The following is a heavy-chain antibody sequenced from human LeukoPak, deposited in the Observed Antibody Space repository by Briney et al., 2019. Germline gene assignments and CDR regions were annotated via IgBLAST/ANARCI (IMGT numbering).Heavy chain of an antibody. CDR2: ISNSGSII. V-gene: IGHV3-11*04. Sequence: GASLRLSCAASGFSFGDYYMNWMRQYPGKGLDWVSYISNSGSIIYYADSVKGRFTIPRDNAKNSLYLQMNSLRAEDTAVYYCARQIVGGFDIWGQGTMVTVSS. CDR1: GFSFGDYY. J-gene: IGHJ3*02. D-gene: IGHD2-21*01. CDR3: ARQIVGGFDI.